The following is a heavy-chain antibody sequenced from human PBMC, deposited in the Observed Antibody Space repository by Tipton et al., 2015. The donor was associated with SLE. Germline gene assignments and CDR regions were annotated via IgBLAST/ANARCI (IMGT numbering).Heavy chain of an antibody. D-gene: IGHD1-7*01. J-gene: IGHJ4*02. V-gene: IGHV4-59*11. CDR3: ARGWDYLDQAGIDY. Sequence: TLSLTCTVSGDSIRRHFWSWIRQPPGKGLEWIGNIFYSGRTDYNPSLKSRVTMSLDTSENQFSLKLSSVTAADTAVYYCARGWDYLDQAGIDYWGQGTLVTVSS. CDR2: IFYSGRT. CDR1: GDSIRRHF.